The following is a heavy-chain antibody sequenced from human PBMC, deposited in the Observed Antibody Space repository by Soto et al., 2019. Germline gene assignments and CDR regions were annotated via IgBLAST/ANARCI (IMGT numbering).Heavy chain of an antibody. J-gene: IGHJ6*02. CDR1: GFTFSSYA. CDR2: ISGSGGST. V-gene: IGHV3-23*01. CDR3: ARDGTPSFYYYYYYYGMDV. Sequence: PGGSLRLSCAASGFTFSSYAMSWVRQAPGKGLEWVSAISGSGGSTYYADSVKGRFTISRDNSKNTLYLQMNSLRAEDTAVYYCARDGTPSFYYYYYYYGMDVWGQGTTVTVSS. D-gene: IGHD6-13*01.